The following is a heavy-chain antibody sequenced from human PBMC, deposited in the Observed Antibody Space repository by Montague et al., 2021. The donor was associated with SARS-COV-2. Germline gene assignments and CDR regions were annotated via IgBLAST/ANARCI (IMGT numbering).Heavy chain of an antibody. J-gene: IGHJ4*02. CDR2: VYFSGTA. Sequence: SHSLSLTCTVSAGSINNHYWSWIRQTPGKELEWIAYVYFSGTASYNPSLKSRVTISVDTSRNQFSLQLTSVTAADTAVYYCARRPSSGWSFDYWGQGTQVSVSS. V-gene: IGHV4-59*08. CDR1: AGSINNHY. D-gene: IGHD6-19*01. CDR3: ARRPSSGWSFDY.